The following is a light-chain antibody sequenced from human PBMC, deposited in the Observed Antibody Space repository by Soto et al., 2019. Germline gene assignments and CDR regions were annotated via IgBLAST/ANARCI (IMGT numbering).Light chain of an antibody. J-gene: IGKJ1*01. V-gene: IGKV3-15*01. CDR2: GAS. CDR3: QQYNNWPP. Sequence: EIVLTQSPGVLSLSPGERATLSCRASQSVSNDFLAWYQQKPGQAPRLLIYGASTRATSFPARFSGSGSGTEFTLSISSLQSEDFAVYYCQQYNNWPPFGQGTKVDIK. CDR1: QSVSNDF.